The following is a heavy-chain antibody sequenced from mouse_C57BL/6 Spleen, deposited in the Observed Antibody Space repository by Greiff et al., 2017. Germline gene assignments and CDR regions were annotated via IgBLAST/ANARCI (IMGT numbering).Heavy chain of an antibody. V-gene: IGHV5-17*01. Sequence: EVKLVESGGGLVKPGGSLKLSCAASGFTFSDYGMHWVRQAPEKGLEWVAYISSGSSTIYYADTVKGRFTISRDNAKNTLFLQMTSLRSEDTAMYYCAKNYDGYFDYWGQGTTLTGSS. J-gene: IGHJ2*01. CDR3: AKNYDGYFDY. D-gene: IGHD2-4*01. CDR2: ISSGSSTI. CDR1: GFTFSDYG.